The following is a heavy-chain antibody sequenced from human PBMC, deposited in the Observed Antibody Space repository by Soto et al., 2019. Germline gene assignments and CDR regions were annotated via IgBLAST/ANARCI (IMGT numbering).Heavy chain of an antibody. CDR2: IYYSGST. J-gene: IGHJ6*03. V-gene: IGHV4-59*08. Sequence: PSETLSLTCTVSGGSISSYYWSWIRQPPGKALEWIGYIYYSGSTNYNPSLKSRVTISVDTSKNQFSLKLSSVIAADTAVYYCARYVLMVYATVNYYYYIAVWGKGTTVTVS. D-gene: IGHD2-8*01. CDR1: GGSISSYY. CDR3: ARYVLMVYATVNYYYYIAV.